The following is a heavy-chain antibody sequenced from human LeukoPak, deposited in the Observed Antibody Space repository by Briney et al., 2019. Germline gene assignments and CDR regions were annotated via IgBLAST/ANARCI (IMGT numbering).Heavy chain of an antibody. Sequence: PGGSLTLPCAASGFIFSSYNMNWVRQAPGQGLEWVSYISTSSVIYYADSVKGRFTISRDDAKNSLYLQMNSLRDEDTAVYYCARVRGVHYDMDVWGQGTTVTVSS. D-gene: IGHD3-10*01. CDR2: ISTSSVI. CDR1: GFIFSSYN. J-gene: IGHJ6*02. V-gene: IGHV3-48*02. CDR3: ARVRGVHYDMDV.